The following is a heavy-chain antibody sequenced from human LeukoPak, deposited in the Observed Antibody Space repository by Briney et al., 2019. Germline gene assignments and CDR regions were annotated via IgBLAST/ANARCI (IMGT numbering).Heavy chain of an antibody. J-gene: IGHJ1*01. Sequence: PSETLSLTCAVSGGTISSSNWWSWVRQPPGEGLEWIGEISHAGNTNYNPSLESRVTISVDKSKNQFSLKLTSVTAADTAVYYCARSRSHPGFLDSTGSFLGPPSGADCWGQGTLVTVSS. CDR3: ARSRSHPGFLDSTGSFLGPPSGADC. CDR1: GGTISSSNW. V-gene: IGHV4-4*02. CDR2: ISHAGNT. D-gene: IGHD3-22*01.